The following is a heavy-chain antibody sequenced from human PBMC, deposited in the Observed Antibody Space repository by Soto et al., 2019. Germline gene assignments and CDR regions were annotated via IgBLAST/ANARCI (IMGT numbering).Heavy chain of an antibody. CDR2: IWYDGSNK. J-gene: IGHJ4*02. Sequence: QVQLAESGGGVVQPGRSLRLSCAASGFTFSSYGMHWVRQAPGKGLEWVAVIWYDGSNKYYADSVKGRFTISRDNSKNTLYLQMNSLRAEDTAVYYCAREDVLLWFGELGPLDYWGQGTLVTVSS. CDR3: AREDVLLWFGELGPLDY. D-gene: IGHD3-10*01. V-gene: IGHV3-33*01. CDR1: GFTFSSYG.